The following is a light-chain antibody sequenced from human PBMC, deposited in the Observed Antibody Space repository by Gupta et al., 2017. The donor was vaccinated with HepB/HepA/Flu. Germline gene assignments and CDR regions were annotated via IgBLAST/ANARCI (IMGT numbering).Light chain of an antibody. CDR3: SSYAGSNICV. CDR2: EIS. CDR1: SSDVGGYNY. V-gene: IGLV2-8*01. J-gene: IGLJ1*01. Sequence: QSALTQPPSASGSPGQSVTISCTGTSSDVGGYNYVSWYQRHPGKAPKVIIYEISKRPAGVPDRFSGSRSGNTASLTVSGLQADEEAEYFCSSYAGSNICVFGTGTTVTVL.